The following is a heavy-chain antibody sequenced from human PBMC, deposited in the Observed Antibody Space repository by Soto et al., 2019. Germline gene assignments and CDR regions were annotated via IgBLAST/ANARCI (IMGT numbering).Heavy chain of an antibody. V-gene: IGHV1-18*04. D-gene: IGHD3-22*01. CDR2: ISAYNGDT. J-gene: IGHJ4*02. Sequence: ASVKVSCKPSGYAFSSYGSSWVRQAPGQGLEWMGWISAYNGDTNYAQKVQGRVTMTTDISTSTAYMELSSLRSEDTAVYYCARGQHLPYYYDSSGYQQDDYWGQGTLVTVSS. CDR3: ARGQHLPYYYDSSGYQQDDY. CDR1: GYAFSSYG.